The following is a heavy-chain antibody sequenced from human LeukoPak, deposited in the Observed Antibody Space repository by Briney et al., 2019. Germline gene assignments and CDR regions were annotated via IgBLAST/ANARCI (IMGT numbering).Heavy chain of an antibody. CDR3: ARLITVTTRTNWFDP. D-gene: IGHD4-17*01. V-gene: IGHV4-34*01. CDR2: INHSGRT. J-gene: IGHJ5*02. Sequence: SETLSLTCAVYGGSFSGYYWSWLRQPPGMGLEWIGEINHSGRTNYNPSLKSRVTISVDTSKNQFSLKLSSVTAADTAVYYCARLITVTTRTNWFDPWGQGTLVTVSS. CDR1: GGSFSGYY.